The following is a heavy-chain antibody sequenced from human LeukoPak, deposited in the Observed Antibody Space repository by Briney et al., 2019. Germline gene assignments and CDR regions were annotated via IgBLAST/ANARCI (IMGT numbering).Heavy chain of an antibody. V-gene: IGHV4-34*01. Sequence: SETLSLTCAVYGGSFGGYYWSWIRQPPGKGLEWIGEINHSGSTNYNPSLKSRVTISVDTSKNQFSLKLSSVTAADTAVYYCARGRYVVGATPFDYWGQGTLVTVSS. J-gene: IGHJ4*02. D-gene: IGHD1-26*01. CDR1: GGSFGGYY. CDR3: ARGRYVVGATPFDY. CDR2: INHSGST.